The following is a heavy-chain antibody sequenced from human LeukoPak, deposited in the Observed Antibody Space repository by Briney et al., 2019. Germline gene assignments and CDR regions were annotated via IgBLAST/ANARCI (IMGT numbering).Heavy chain of an antibody. CDR2: ISAYNGNT. Sequence: GASLKLSCTASGYTFSSYGMSWVRQAPGQGLEWMGWISAYNGNTNYAHKLQGRVTMTTDTSTSTAYMQLRSLRSDDTAVYYWSTSRKVQAAASTYHYYYYMDGWGKGTTVTVSS. D-gene: IGHD6-13*01. CDR3: STSRKVQAAASTYHYYYYMDG. J-gene: IGHJ6*03. V-gene: IGHV1-18*01. CDR1: GYTFSSYG.